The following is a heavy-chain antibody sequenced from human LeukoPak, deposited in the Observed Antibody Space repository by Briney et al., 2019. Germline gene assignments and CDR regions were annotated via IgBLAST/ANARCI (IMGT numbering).Heavy chain of an antibody. D-gene: IGHD6-13*01. CDR2: ISYDGSNK. J-gene: IGHJ6*02. V-gene: IGHV3-30*18. CDR1: GFTFSSYG. CDR3: AKDRNSSSWYRYYYYGMDV. Sequence: PGRSLRLSCAASGFTFSSYGMHWVRQAPGKGLEWVAVISYDGSNKYYADSVKGRFTISRDNSKNTLYLQMNNLRAEDTAVYYCAKDRNSSSWYRYYYYGMDVWGQGTTVTVSS.